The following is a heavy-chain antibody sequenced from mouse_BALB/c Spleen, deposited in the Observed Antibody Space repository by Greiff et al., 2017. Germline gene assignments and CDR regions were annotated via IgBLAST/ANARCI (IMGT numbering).Heavy chain of an antibody. V-gene: IGHV1S29*02. J-gene: IGHJ2*01. D-gene: IGHD2-4*01. Sequence: EVQLQQSGPELVKPGASVKISCKASGYTFTDYNMHWVKQSHGKSLEWIGYIYPYNGGTGYNQKFKSKATLTVDNSSSTAYMELRSLTSEDSAVYYCAIGLRPFDYWGQGTTLTVSS. CDR1: GYTFTDYN. CDR3: AIGLRPFDY. CDR2: IYPYNGGT.